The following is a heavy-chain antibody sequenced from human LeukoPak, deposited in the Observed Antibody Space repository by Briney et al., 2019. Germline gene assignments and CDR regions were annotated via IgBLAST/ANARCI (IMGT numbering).Heavy chain of an antibody. CDR3: ARAGVYSYSYYMDV. J-gene: IGHJ6*03. CDR2: ISYDGSNK. Sequence: GGSLRLSCAASRFTFSSYAMHWVRQAPGKGLEWVTLISYDGSNKYYADSVKGRFTISRDNSKNTLYLQMSSLRAEDTAVYYCARAGVYSYSYYMDVWGKGTTVTVSS. D-gene: IGHD5-18*01. V-gene: IGHV3-30*04. CDR1: RFTFSSYA.